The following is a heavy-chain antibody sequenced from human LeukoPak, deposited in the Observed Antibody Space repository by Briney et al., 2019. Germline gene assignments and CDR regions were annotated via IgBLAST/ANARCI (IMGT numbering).Heavy chain of an antibody. J-gene: IGHJ4*02. CDR3: ARDAY. CDR2: VYNSGTT. Sequence: SETLSLTCTVYGVSIGSHYWSWIRQSPGKGLEWIGCVYNSGTTVYNPSLTGRVTISVDTSKNQYSLNLRSVTAADAAVYDGARDAYWGQGILVTVSS. CDR1: GVSIGSHY. V-gene: IGHV4-59*11.